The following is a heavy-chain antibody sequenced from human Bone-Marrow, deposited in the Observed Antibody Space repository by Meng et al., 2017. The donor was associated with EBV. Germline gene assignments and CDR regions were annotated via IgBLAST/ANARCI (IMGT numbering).Heavy chain of an antibody. J-gene: IGHJ4*02. CDR3: ARDLWSSGWYGGFDF. V-gene: IGHV3-53*01. D-gene: IGHD6-13*01. CDR2: SNSGGST. CDR1: GHIVASNY. Sequence: EGLVVESGGALNQPGASLRLSCEASGHIVASNYMSWVRQAPGKGLEWVAVSNSGGSTYYADSVRGRFTISRDNSKNMLYLQLNSMRVEDTAVYFCARDLWSSGWYGGFDFWGQGTLVTVSS.